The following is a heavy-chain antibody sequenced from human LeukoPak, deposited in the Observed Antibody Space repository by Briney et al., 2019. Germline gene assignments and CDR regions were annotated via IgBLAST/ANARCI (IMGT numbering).Heavy chain of an antibody. CDR3: ARARIAAAMYYFDY. J-gene: IGHJ4*02. CDR1: GDSISNSY. D-gene: IGHD6-13*01. V-gene: IGHV4-59*01. CDR2: IYYSGST. Sequence: SETLSLTCTVSGDSISNSYWGWVRQPPGKGLEWIGYIYYSGSTNYNPSLKSRVTISVDTSKNQFSLKLSSVTAADTAVYYCARARIAAAMYYFDYWGQGTLVTVSS.